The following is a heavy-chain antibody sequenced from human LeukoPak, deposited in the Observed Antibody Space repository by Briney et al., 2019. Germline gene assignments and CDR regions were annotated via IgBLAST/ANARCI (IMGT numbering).Heavy chain of an antibody. CDR3: ARDYDRITIFGVVITPLFDY. V-gene: IGHV1-46*01. J-gene: IGHJ4*02. CDR2: INPSDGST. Sequence: EASVKVSCKASGYTFTSYYMHWVRQAPGQGLEWMGIINPSDGSTSYAQKFQGRVTMTRDTSTSTVYMELSSLRSEDTAVYYCARDYDRITIFGVVITPLFDYWGQGTLVTVSS. CDR1: GYTFTSYY. D-gene: IGHD3-3*01.